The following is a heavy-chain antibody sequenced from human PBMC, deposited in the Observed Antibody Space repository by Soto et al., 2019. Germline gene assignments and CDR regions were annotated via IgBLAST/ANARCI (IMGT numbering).Heavy chain of an antibody. CDR2: IYTSGST. CDR3: ARGSYDSSGYAFYYYYGMDV. V-gene: IGHV4-4*07. J-gene: IGHJ6*02. D-gene: IGHD3-22*01. CDR1: GGSISSYY. Sequence: SETLSLTCTVSGGSISSYYWSWIRQPAGKGLEWIGRIYTSGSTNYNPSLESRVTMSVDTSKNQFSLKLSSVTAADTAVYYCARGSYDSSGYAFYYYYGMDVWGQGTTVTVSS.